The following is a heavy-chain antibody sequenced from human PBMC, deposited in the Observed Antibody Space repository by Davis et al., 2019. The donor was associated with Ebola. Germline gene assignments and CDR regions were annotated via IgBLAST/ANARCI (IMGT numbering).Heavy chain of an antibody. CDR3: ARDLGDFDWLLYDGMDV. Sequence: PSETLSLTCTVSGYSISSGYYWGWIRQPPGKGLEWIGEINHSGSTNYNPSLKSRVTISVDTSKNQFSLKLSSVTAADTAVYYCARDLGDFDWLLYDGMDVWGQGTTVTVSS. CDR1: GYSISSGYY. D-gene: IGHD3-9*01. V-gene: IGHV4-38-2*02. J-gene: IGHJ6*02. CDR2: INHSGST.